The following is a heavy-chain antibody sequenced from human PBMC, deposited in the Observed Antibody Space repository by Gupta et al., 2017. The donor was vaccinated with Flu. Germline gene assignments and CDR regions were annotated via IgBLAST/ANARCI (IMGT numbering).Heavy chain of an antibody. CDR3: ARGDGMDV. Sequence: QVQLQESGPGLVKPSETLSLTCAVSGYSISSGYYWGWIRQPPGKGLEWIGSIYHSGSTYYNPSLKSRVTISVDTSKNQFSLKLSSVTAADTAVYYCARGDGMDVWGQGTTVTGAS. CDR1: GYSISSGYY. V-gene: IGHV4-38-2*01. J-gene: IGHJ6*02. CDR2: IYHSGST.